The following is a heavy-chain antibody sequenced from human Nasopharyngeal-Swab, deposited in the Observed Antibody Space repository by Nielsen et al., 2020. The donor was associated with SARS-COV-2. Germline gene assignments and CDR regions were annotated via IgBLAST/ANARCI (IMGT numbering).Heavy chain of an antibody. CDR1: GYTFSNYA. CDR3: ATWIRAHFDY. J-gene: IGHJ4*02. Sequence: GESLKISCTGSGYTFSNYAISGVRQAPGQGLERVSTVDYEGDRTHYADSVECRFIISRDNSKNTVYLQIKRLGVEDAAVYYCATWIRAHFDYWGQGTLVT. V-gene: IGHV3-23*01. CDR2: VDYEGDRT. D-gene: IGHD1-26*01.